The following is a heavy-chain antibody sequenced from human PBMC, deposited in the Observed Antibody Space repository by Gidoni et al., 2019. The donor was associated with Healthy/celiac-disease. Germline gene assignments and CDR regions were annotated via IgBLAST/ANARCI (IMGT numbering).Heavy chain of an antibody. CDR3: ASMGSYGSGSYWGY. Sequence: EVQLVESGGGLVQPGGSRRLSCAASGFTVSSNYMSWVRQAPGKGLEWVSVIYSGGSTYYADSVKGRFTISRDNSKNTLYLQMNSLRAEDTAVYYCASMGSYGSGSYWGYWGQGTLVTVSS. V-gene: IGHV3-66*02. J-gene: IGHJ4*02. CDR2: IYSGGST. D-gene: IGHD3-10*01. CDR1: GFTVSSNY.